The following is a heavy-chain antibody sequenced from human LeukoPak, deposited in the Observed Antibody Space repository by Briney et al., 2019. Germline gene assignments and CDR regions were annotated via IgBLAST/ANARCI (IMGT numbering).Heavy chain of an antibody. Sequence: TGGSLRLSCAASGFSFSIYWMTWARQAPGKGLEWVANIKHDGTEKYYVDSVKGRFTISRDNAKDSLFLQMDSLRAEDTAVYYCARQSFDGYHYPDYWGQGSLVTVSS. CDR1: GFSFSIYW. D-gene: IGHD5-24*01. CDR3: ARQSFDGYHYPDY. J-gene: IGHJ4*02. V-gene: IGHV3-7*01. CDR2: IKHDGTEK.